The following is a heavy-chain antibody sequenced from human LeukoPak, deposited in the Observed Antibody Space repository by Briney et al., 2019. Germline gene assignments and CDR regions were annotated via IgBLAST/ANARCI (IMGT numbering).Heavy chain of an antibody. CDR1: GFTFSDYY. Sequence: GGSLRLSCAASGFTFSDYYMSWLRQAPGKGLEWVSYISSSGSTIYYADSVKGRFTTSRDNAKNSLYLQMNSLRAEDTAVYYCARANIVATSHYYYGVDVWGQGTTVTVSS. V-gene: IGHV3-11*04. D-gene: IGHD5-12*01. CDR3: ARANIVATSHYYYGVDV. CDR2: ISSSGSTI. J-gene: IGHJ6*02.